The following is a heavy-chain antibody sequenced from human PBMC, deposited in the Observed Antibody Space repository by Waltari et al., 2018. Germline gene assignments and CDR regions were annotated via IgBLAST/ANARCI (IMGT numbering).Heavy chain of an antibody. CDR3: AREVPRNGYIGLIYYYMDV. CDR1: GRSLSSTTFF. V-gene: IGHV4-39*01. J-gene: IGHJ6*03. D-gene: IGHD5-12*01. Sequence: QLQLQASGPGLVKPSETLSLTCTVSGRSLSSTTFFWAWLRQPPGKGLEWIGGRYYSGSTYYNLSLKSRVTISVDRSTNQVSLKLTSVTAADTAVYFCAREVPRNGYIGLIYYYMDVWGKGTTVTVSS. CDR2: RYYSGST.